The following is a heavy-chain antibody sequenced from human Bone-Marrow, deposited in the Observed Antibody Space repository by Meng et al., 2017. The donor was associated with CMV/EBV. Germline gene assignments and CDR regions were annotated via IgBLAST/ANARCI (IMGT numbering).Heavy chain of an antibody. CDR2: INPNSGGT. CDR1: GYTFTGYY. D-gene: IGHD2-2*02. J-gene: IGHJ5*02. Sequence: SGYTFTGYYMHWVRQGPGQGLEWMGWINPNSGGTNYAQKFQGRVTMTRDTSISTAYMELSRLRSDDTAVYYCARTLVPAAINWFDPWGQGTLVTVSS. V-gene: IGHV1-2*02. CDR3: ARTLVPAAINWFDP.